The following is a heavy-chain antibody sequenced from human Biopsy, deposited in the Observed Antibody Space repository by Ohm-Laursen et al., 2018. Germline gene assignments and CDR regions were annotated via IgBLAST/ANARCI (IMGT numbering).Heavy chain of an antibody. CDR3: ARDRHHAAGSYAGMDV. CDR1: GYMFYSYG. V-gene: IGHV1-18*01. CDR2: ISGYNGNT. J-gene: IGHJ6*02. Sequence: SVKVSCNASGYMFYSYGVSWVRLAPGQGPEWMGWISGYNGNTNYPQSLQGRVTLATDASSSTAYMELRGLRSDDTAVYYCARDRHHAAGSYAGMDVWGQGTTVTVSS. D-gene: IGHD3-10*01.